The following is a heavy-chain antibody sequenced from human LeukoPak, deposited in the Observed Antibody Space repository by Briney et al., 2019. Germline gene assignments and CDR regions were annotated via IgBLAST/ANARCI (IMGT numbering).Heavy chain of an antibody. CDR3: ARSFLAYCGGDCYSIGY. Sequence: GGSLRLSCAASGFTFSSYAMSWVRQAPGKGLVWVSRINSDGSSTIYADSVKGRFTISRDNAKNTLYLQMNSLRAEDTAVYYCARSFLAYCGGDCYSIGYWGQGTLVTVSS. CDR2: INSDGSST. J-gene: IGHJ4*02. CDR1: GFTFSSYA. V-gene: IGHV3-74*01. D-gene: IGHD2-21*02.